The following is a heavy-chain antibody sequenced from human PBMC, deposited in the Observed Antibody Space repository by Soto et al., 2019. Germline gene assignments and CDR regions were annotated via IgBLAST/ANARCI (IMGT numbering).Heavy chain of an antibody. D-gene: IGHD3-3*01. Sequence: QMQLVQSGPEVKEPGTSVRVSCKASGFTFTTSGIHWVRQARGQGLEWMGWIVVGSGNTRYNQRFHDKVTLTRDMATDTAYMDLRSLTSDDTPIYYCAAVVPPSGILERLGLDPWGQGTLVTVPS. CDR2: IVVGSGNT. CDR1: GFTFTTSG. V-gene: IGHV1-58*02. CDR3: AAVVPPSGILERLGLDP. J-gene: IGHJ5*02.